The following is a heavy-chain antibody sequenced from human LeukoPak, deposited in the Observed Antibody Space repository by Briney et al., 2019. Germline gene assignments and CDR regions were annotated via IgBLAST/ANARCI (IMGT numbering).Heavy chain of an antibody. CDR2: ISKSGSDS. CDR3: ARVGATGTADY. J-gene: IGHJ4*02. V-gene: IGHV3-11*06. D-gene: IGHD1-1*01. CDR1: GFTFSDYY. Sequence: GGSLRRSCAAFGFTFSDYYMSWIRQAPGKGLEWVSYISKSGSDSNFADSVKGRFTISGDNAKNSLYLQMNSLRAEDTAVYYCARVGATGTADYWGQGTLVTVSS.